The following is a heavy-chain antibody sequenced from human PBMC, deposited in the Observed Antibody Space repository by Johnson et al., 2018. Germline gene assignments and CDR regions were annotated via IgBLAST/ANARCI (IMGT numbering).Heavy chain of an antibody. V-gene: IGHV3-43D*03. CDR2: ISLDGGST. CDR1: GFTFDDYA. Sequence: VESGGGLVQPGRSLRLSCAASGFTFDDYAMQWVRQAPGKGLDWVSRISLDGGSTYYADSVKGRFTISRDNAKNSLYLPMNSRRAEDTALYYCARSRLGKGTYYYYGMDVWGQGTTVTVSS. J-gene: IGHJ6*02. CDR3: ARSRLGKGTYYYYGMDV. D-gene: IGHD4-11*01.